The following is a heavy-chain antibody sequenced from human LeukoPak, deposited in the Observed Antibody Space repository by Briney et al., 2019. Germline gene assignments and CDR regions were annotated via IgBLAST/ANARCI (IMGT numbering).Heavy chain of an antibody. CDR3: ARVLIAYCGGDCYYTFDY. V-gene: IGHV1-8*03. Sequence: ASVKVSCKASGYTFTSYDINWVRQATGQGLEWMGWMNPNSGNTGYAQKFQGRVTITRNTSISTAYMELSSLRSEDTAVYYCARVLIAYCGGDCYYTFDYWGQGTLVTVSS. CDR1: GYTFTSYD. J-gene: IGHJ4*02. CDR2: MNPNSGNT. D-gene: IGHD2-21*02.